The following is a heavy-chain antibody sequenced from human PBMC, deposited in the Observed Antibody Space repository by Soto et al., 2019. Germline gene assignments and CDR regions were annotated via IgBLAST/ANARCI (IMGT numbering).Heavy chain of an antibody. CDR1: GGSFSGYY. D-gene: IGHD2-2*03. CDR3: ARGRFGYCSSTSCQYYFDY. Sequence: SETLSLTCAVYGGSFSGYYWSWIRQPPGKGLEWIGEINHSGSTNYNPSLKSRVTISVDTSKNQFSLKLSSVTAADTAVYYCARGRFGYCSSTSCQYYFDYWGQGTLVTVSS. CDR2: INHSGST. J-gene: IGHJ4*02. V-gene: IGHV4-34*01.